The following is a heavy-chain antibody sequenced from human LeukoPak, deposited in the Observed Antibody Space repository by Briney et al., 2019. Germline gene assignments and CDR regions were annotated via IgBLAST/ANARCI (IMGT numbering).Heavy chain of an antibody. D-gene: IGHD1-26*01. CDR2: ISYDGSNK. CDR3: ASALLHPDY. CDR1: GFTFSSYG. V-gene: IGHV3-30*03. Sequence: PGGSLRLSCAASGFTFSSYGMHWVRQAPGKVLEWVAVISYDGSNKYYADSVKGRFTISRDNSKNTLYLQMNRLRSDDTAVYYCASALLHPDYWGQGTLVTVSS. J-gene: IGHJ4*02.